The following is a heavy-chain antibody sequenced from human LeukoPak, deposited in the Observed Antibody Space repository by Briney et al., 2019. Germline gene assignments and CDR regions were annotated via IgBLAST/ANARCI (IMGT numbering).Heavy chain of an antibody. V-gene: IGHV4-59*08. CDR1: GGSISSYY. J-gene: IGHJ4*02. D-gene: IGHD5-12*01. CDR3: ARLPRVGGYSGYDPAFDY. Sequence: PSETLSLTCTVSGGSISSYYWSWIRQPPGKGLEWIGYIYYSGSTNYNPSLKSRVTISVDTSKNQFSLKLSSVTAADTAVYCCARLPRVGGYSGYDPAFDYWGQGTLVTVSS. CDR2: IYYSGST.